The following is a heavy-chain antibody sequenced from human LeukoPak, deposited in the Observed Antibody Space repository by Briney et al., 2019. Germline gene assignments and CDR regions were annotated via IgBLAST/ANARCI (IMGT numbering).Heavy chain of an antibody. J-gene: IGHJ4*02. Sequence: GGSLRLSCAVSGFTFSTYSLNWVRQAPGKGLEWVSSISSNSKYVFYADSVKGRFTISRDNAKNSLYLQMNSLRGEDTAVYYCARDFPGLVVAAIDYWGQGTLVTVSS. CDR1: GFTFSTYS. CDR2: ISSNSKYV. D-gene: IGHD6-19*01. CDR3: ARDFPGLVVAAIDY. V-gene: IGHV3-21*01.